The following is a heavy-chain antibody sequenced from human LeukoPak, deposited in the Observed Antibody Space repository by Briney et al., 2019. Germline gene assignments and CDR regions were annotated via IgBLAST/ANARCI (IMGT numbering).Heavy chain of an antibody. D-gene: IGHD5-12*01. CDR3: ARDGQVATFYYYMDV. CDR1: GYTFTSYA. CDR2: INTNTGNP. V-gene: IGHV7-4-1*02. J-gene: IGHJ6*03. Sequence: ASVKVSCKASGYTFTSYAMNWVRQAPGQGLEWMGWINTNTGNPTYAQGFTGRFVFSLDTSVSTAYLQISSLKAEDTAVYYCARDGQVATFYYYMDVWGKGTTVTVSS.